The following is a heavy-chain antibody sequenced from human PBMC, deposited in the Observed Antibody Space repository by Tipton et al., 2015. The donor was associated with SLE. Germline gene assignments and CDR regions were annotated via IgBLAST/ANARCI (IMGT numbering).Heavy chain of an antibody. CDR3: ARPPYYYDSHDAFDI. Sequence: QLVQSGAEVKKPGESLRISCKGSGYSFTSYWISWVRQMPGKGLEWMGRIDPSDSYTNYSPSFQGHVTISADKSISTAYLQWSSLKAPDTAMYYCARPPYYYDSHDAFDIWGQGTMVTVSS. J-gene: IGHJ3*02. CDR1: GYSFTSYW. V-gene: IGHV5-10-1*01. D-gene: IGHD3-22*01. CDR2: IDPSDSYT.